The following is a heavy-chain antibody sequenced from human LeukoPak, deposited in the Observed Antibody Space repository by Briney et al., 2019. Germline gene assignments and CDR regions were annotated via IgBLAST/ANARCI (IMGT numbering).Heavy chain of an antibody. CDR1: GYSINSAYY. D-gene: IGHD3-10*01. CDR3: ARLTQGKNWFDP. Sequence: PSETLSLTCAVSGYSINSAYYWGWIRQPPGKGLEWIGSMYHSGITYYNPSLKSRVTISVDTSENQFSLKLNSVTAADTAVYYCARLTQGKNWFDPWGQGTLVTVSS. CDR2: MYHSGIT. J-gene: IGHJ5*02. V-gene: IGHV4-38-2*01.